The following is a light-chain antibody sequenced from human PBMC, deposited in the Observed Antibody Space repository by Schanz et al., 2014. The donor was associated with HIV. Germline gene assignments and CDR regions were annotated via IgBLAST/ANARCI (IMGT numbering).Light chain of an antibody. V-gene: IGLV2-14*01. CDR1: SSDVGGYNY. Sequence: QSALTQPASVSGSPGQSITISCTGTSSDVGGYNYVSWYQQHPGKAPKLMIYEVTKRPSGVPDRFSGSKSGNAASLTIFGLQAEDEAHYYCTSYTSSSTVVFGGGTKLTVL. CDR3: TSYTSSSTVV. J-gene: IGLJ2*01. CDR2: EVT.